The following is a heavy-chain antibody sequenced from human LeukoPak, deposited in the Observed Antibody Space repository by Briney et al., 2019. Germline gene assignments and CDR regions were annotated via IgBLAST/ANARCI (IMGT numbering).Heavy chain of an antibody. CDR2: IYHSGST. CDR3: ARGREVRGVIGNWFDP. CDR1: GGSISSSNW. D-gene: IGHD3-10*01. V-gene: IGHV4-4*02. Sequence: PSETLSLTCAVSGGSISSSNWWSWVRQPPGKGPEWIGEIYHSGSTSYNPSLKSRLTISVDKSKNQFSLKLSSATAADTAVYYCARGREVRGVIGNWFDPWGQGTLVTVSS. J-gene: IGHJ5*02.